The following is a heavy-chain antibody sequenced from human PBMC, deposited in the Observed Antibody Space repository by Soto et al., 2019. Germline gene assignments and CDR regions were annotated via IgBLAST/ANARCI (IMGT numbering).Heavy chain of an antibody. CDR1: GFTFSSYA. D-gene: IGHD5-12*01. V-gene: IGHV3-23*01. CDR2: ISGSGGST. Sequence: GGSLRLSCAASGFTFSSYAMSWVRQAPGKGLEWVSAISGSGGSTYYADSVKDRFTISRDNSKNTLYLQMNSLRAEDTAVYYCAKDDVDIVATIIGAFDIWGQGTMVTVSS. J-gene: IGHJ3*02. CDR3: AKDDVDIVATIIGAFDI.